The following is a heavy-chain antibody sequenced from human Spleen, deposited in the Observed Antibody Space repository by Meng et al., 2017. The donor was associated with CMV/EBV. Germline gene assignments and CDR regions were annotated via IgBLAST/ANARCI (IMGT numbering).Heavy chain of an antibody. Sequence: TGFTFSSYSMNWVRQAPGKGLKWVSSISSSSSYIYYADSVEGRFTISRDNAKNSLYLQMNSLRAEDTAVYYCARAPSDIVVVPRFDPWGQGTLVTVSS. J-gene: IGHJ5*02. D-gene: IGHD2-2*01. CDR1: GFTFSSYS. CDR3: ARAPSDIVVVPRFDP. V-gene: IGHV3-21*01. CDR2: ISSSSSYI.